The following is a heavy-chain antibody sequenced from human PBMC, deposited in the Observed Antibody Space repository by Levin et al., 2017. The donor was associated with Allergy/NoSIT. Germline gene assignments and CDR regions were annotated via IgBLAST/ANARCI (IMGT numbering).Heavy chain of an antibody. J-gene: IGHJ3*02. D-gene: IGHD6-6*01. CDR2: IYYSGST. Sequence: SQTLSLTCTVSGGSISSGDYYWSWIRQPPGKGLEWIGYIYYSGSTYYNPSLKSRVTISVDTSKNQFSLKLSSVTAADTAVYYCARSSIAARLAFDIWGQGTMVTVSS. V-gene: IGHV4-30-4*01. CDR3: ARSSIAARLAFDI. CDR1: GGSISSGDYY.